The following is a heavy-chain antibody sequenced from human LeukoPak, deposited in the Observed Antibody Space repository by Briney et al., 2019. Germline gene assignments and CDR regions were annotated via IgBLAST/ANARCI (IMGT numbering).Heavy chain of an antibody. Sequence: KASETLSLTCTVSGGSISSSSYYWGWIRQPPGKGLEWIGSIYYSGSTYYNPSLKGRITISVDTSKNQFSLKLSSVTAADTAIYYCASIQYFDWLYAFDLWGQGTMVTVSS. V-gene: IGHV4-39*01. CDR3: ASIQYFDWLYAFDL. J-gene: IGHJ3*01. CDR1: GGSISSSSYY. D-gene: IGHD3-9*01. CDR2: IYYSGST.